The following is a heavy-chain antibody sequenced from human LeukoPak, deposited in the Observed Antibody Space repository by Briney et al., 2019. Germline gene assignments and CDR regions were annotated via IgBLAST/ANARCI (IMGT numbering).Heavy chain of an antibody. CDR3: AREYSSFDY. V-gene: IGHV4-61*01. Sequence: SETLSLTCTVSGDPITSNSNYKWSWIRQPPGKGLEWIGYTYHSGNTNYNPSLKSRVTISVDTSKNQFSLKLASVTAADTAVYYCAREYSSFDYWGQGTQVTVSS. D-gene: IGHD3-22*01. CDR2: TYHSGNT. CDR1: GDPITSNSNYK. J-gene: IGHJ4*02.